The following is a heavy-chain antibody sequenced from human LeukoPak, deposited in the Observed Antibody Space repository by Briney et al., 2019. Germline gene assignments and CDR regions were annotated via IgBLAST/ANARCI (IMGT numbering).Heavy chain of an antibody. CDR1: SGSFSGYY. CDR3: VRKRYEIFGDYEYYYYGMDV. V-gene: IGHV4-34*01. Sequence: SETLSLTCTVNSGSFSGYYWSWIRQPPGKGLEWLGEFDRRGSTKYNASLGSRVSISVDTPKNEFSLKLTSVTAADTAVYYCVRKRYEIFGDYEYYYYGMDVWDPGTTVTVSS. CDR2: FDRRGST. D-gene: IGHD4-17*01. J-gene: IGHJ6*02.